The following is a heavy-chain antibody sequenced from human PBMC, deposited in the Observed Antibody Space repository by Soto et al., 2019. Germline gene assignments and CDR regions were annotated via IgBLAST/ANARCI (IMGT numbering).Heavy chain of an antibody. D-gene: IGHD6-6*01. V-gene: IGHV1-18*01. CDR2: ISAYNGNT. Sequence: GASVQVSCKASGYTFTSYGISWVRQAPGQGLEWMGWISAYNGNTNYAQKLQGRVTMTTDTSTSTAYMELRSLRSDDTAVYYCARGDFAARPYYYYGMDVWGQGTTVTVSS. J-gene: IGHJ6*02. CDR1: GYTFTSYG. CDR3: ARGDFAARPYYYYGMDV.